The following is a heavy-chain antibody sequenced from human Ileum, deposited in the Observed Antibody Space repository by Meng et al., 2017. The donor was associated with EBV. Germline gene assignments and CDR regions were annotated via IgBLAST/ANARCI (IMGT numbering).Heavy chain of an antibody. D-gene: IGHD4-23*01. CDR2: IDQSGYT. CDR1: GGSCNDYY. V-gene: IGHV4-34*01. CDR3: ARYGRCNGNSFYCFDP. J-gene: IGHJ5*02. Sequence: QVSLQQWGTGLLKPSETLSLTCAVYGGSCNDYYWTWLRQPPGKGLEWIGEIDQSGYTKFNPSLSSRATISRDTSNNQFSLRLNSVTAADTALYYCARYGRCNGNSFYCFDPWGQGTLVTVSS.